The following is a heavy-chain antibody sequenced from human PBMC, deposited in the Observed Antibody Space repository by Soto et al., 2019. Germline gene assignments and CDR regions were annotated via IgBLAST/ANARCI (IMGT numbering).Heavy chain of an antibody. CDR3: TRDGGRHAGGIDY. V-gene: IGHV1-69*01. Sequence: QVQLVQSGAEVKKPGSSVKVSCKASGGTFSSYSINWVRQAPGQGLEWMGEIIPIFGTANYAQKFQGRVTITADESTSTAYMELSSLRSEDTAVYYCTRDGGRHAGGIDYWGQGTLVTVSS. J-gene: IGHJ4*02. D-gene: IGHD1-26*01. CDR2: IIPIFGTA. CDR1: GGTFSSYS.